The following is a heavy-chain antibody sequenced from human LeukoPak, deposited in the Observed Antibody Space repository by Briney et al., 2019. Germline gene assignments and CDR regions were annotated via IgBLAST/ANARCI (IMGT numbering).Heavy chain of an antibody. V-gene: IGHV1-69*05. CDR1: GGTFSSYA. J-gene: IGHJ4*02. D-gene: IGHD6-13*01. CDR3: ASKIAAAWASPFDY. CDR2: IIPIFGTA. Sequence: EASVKVSCKASGGTFSSYAISWVRQAPGQGLEWMGGIIPIFGTANYAQKFQGRVTITTDESTSTAYMELSSLRSEDTAVYYRASKIAAAWASPFDYWGQGTLVTVSS.